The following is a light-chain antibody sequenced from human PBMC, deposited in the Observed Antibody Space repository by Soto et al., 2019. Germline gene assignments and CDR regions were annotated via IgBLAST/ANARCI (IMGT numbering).Light chain of an antibody. CDR2: EAS. CDR1: QSVRNY. Sequence: EIVLTQSPATLSLSPGERATLSCRASQSVRNYLAWYQHKPGQAPSLLIYEASNRAAGIPARFSGSGSGTDFALTICSLEPEDFAVYYCQQRNNWPRITFGQGTRLEIK. CDR3: QQRNNWPRIT. J-gene: IGKJ5*01. V-gene: IGKV3-11*01.